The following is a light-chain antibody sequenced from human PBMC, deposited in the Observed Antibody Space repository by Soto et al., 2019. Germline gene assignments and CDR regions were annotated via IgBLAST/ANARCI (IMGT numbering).Light chain of an antibody. CDR2: GAS. CDR3: QQDGSSPALT. V-gene: IGKV3-20*01. Sequence: EIVLTQSPGTLSLSPGERATLSCRASQSVSSSYLAWYQQKPGQAPRLLIYGASSRATGIPGRFSGSGSGTDFTLTISRLEGEDFAVYYCQQDGSSPALTFGGGTKVESK. J-gene: IGKJ4*01. CDR1: QSVSSSY.